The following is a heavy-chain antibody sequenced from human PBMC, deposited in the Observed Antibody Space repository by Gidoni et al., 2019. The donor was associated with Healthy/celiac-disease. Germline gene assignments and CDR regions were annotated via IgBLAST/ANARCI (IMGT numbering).Heavy chain of an antibody. CDR3: ARLVVPAATAISWFDP. D-gene: IGHD2-2*01. CDR2: IYHSGST. J-gene: IGHJ5*02. Sequence: QVQLQESGPGLVTPSGTLSLTCAVSGASISSSNCWRWVRQPPGTGLEWIGEIYHSGSTNYNPSLKSRVTISVDKSKNQFSLKLSSVTAADTAVYYCARLVVPAATAISWFDPWGQGTLVTVSS. CDR1: GASISSSNC. V-gene: IGHV4-4*02.